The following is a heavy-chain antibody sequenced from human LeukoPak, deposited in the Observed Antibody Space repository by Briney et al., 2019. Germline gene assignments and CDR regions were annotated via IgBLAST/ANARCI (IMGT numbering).Heavy chain of an antibody. CDR1: GFTFSNYG. J-gene: IGHJ4*02. V-gene: IGHV3-33*01. CDR2: IWFDGSNK. Sequence: GGSLRLSCSASGFTFSNYGMHWVRQAPGKGLEWVAVIWFDGSNKYYAESVKGRFTISRDNSKNTLYLQMDSLRAEDTAVFYCARDAHRYGDFDHWGQGTLVTVSS. CDR3: ARDAHRYGDFDH. D-gene: IGHD4-17*01.